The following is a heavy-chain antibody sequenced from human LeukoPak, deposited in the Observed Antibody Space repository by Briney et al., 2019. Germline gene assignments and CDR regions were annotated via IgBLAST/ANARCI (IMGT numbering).Heavy chain of an antibody. CDR1: GFTFSSYA. D-gene: IGHD2-21*01. CDR2: ISGSGINA. CDR3: AKAPVTSCRGAYCYPFDS. Sequence: GGSLRLSCAASGFTFSSYAMSWVRQAPGKGLEWVATISGSGINAYYADSVKGRLTISRDNSKNTLYLQMNSLRAEDTAVYFCAKAPVTSCRGAYCYPFDSWGQGTLVTVSS. V-gene: IGHV3-23*01. J-gene: IGHJ4*02.